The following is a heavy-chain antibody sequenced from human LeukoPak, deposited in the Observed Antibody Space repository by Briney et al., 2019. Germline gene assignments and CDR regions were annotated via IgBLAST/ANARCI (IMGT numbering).Heavy chain of an antibody. J-gene: IGHJ4*02. CDR3: ARDLGGTIRFDY. CDR2: INPNSGGT. Sequence: ASVKVSCKASGYTFTGYYMHWVRQAPGQGLELMGWINPNSGGTNFAQKFQGRVTMTRDTSISTAYMELSRLRSGDTAVYYCARDLGGTIRFDYWGQGTLVTVSS. D-gene: IGHD6-25*01. V-gene: IGHV1-2*02. CDR1: GYTFTGYY.